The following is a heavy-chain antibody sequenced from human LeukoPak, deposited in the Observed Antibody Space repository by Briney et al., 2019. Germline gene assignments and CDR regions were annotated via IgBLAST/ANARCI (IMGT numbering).Heavy chain of an antibody. CDR1: QFTW. Sequence: GGSLRLSCAPSQFTWMHWVRQPPGKGLVWVSRMNSDGSNIAYADSVKGRFSISRDDAKSTLYLQMSSLRAEDTAVYYCARGPGSSGGAYVGDYWGPGTLVTVSS. V-gene: IGHV3-74*03. CDR3: ARGPGSSGGAYVGDY. CDR2: MNSDGSNI. J-gene: IGHJ4*01. D-gene: IGHD3-22*01.